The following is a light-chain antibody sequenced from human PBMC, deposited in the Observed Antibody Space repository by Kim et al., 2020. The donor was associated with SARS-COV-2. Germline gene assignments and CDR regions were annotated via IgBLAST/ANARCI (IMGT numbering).Light chain of an antibody. J-gene: IGLJ2*01. CDR1: GSTIGSNT. Sequence: GQRLTIAYSASGSTIGSNTVSWYQQLPGTAPKLPIYSNNQRPSGVPDRFSGSKSGTSASLAISGLQSEDEADYYCAAWDDSLNGVVFGGGTQLTVL. CDR3: AAWDDSLNGVV. V-gene: IGLV1-44*01. CDR2: SNN.